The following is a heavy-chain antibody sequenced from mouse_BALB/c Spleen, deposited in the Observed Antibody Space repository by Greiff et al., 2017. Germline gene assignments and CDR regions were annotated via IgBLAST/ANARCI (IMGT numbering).Heavy chain of an antibody. Sequence: VQLQQSGAELVMPGASVKMSCKASGYTFTDYWMHWVKQRPGQGLEWIGAIDTSDSYTSYNQKFKGKATLTVDESSSTAYMQLSSLTSEDSAVYYCARVYDGYYEYWGQGTTLTVSS. CDR3: ARVYDGYYEY. V-gene: IGHV1-69*01. D-gene: IGHD2-3*01. CDR2: IDTSDSYT. J-gene: IGHJ2*01. CDR1: GYTFTDYW.